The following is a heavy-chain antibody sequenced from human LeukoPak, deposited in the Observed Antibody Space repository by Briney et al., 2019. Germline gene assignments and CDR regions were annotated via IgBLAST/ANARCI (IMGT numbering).Heavy chain of an antibody. V-gene: IGHV3-23*01. CDR2: ISGSGGST. Sequence: GGSLRLSCAASGFTFSSYAMSWVRQAPGEGLEWVAAISGSGGSTYYADSVKGRFTISRDNSKNMLYLQMNSLRAEDTAVYYCAKDDRGYSYGYPFDYWGQGTLVTVSS. CDR3: AKDDRGYSYGYPFDY. J-gene: IGHJ4*02. D-gene: IGHD5-18*01. CDR1: GFTFSSYA.